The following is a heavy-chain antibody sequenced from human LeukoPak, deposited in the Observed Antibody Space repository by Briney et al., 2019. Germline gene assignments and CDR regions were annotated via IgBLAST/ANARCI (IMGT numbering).Heavy chain of an antibody. CDR2: ISGSGGST. CDR1: GFTFSSYG. V-gene: IGHV3-23*01. D-gene: IGHD6-19*01. CDR3: AKDKSSGWYLDYFDY. Sequence: PGGPLRLSCAASGFTFSSYGMSWVRQAPGKRLEWVSAISGSGGSTYYADSVKGRFTISRDNSDNTLYLQMNSLRAEDTAMYYCAKDKSSGWYLDYFDYWGQGTLVIVSS. J-gene: IGHJ4*02.